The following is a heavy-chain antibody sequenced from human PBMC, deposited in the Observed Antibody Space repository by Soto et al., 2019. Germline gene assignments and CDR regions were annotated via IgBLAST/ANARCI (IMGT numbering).Heavy chain of an antibody. V-gene: IGHV4-39*01. J-gene: IGHJ4*02. CDR1: GASVSSPIYY. CDR2: IHYGGTT. Sequence: SETLSLTCTVSGASVSSPIYYWRWIRQPPGKGLEWIATIHYGGTTSYNPSLKSRVTTFVDTSKNQFSVSLTSVTAADTAVYYCATTIVAPGTDFWGQGALVTVSS. CDR3: ATTIVAPGTDF. D-gene: IGHD5-12*01.